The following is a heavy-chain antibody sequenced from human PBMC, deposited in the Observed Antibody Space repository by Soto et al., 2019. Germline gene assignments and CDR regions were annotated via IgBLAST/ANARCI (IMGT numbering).Heavy chain of an antibody. V-gene: IGHV3-33*01. Sequence: QVPLVESGGGVVQPGRSLRLSCAASGFTFSSYGMHWVRQAPGKGLEWVAVIWYDGSNKYSADSVKCRFTISRDNSKNTLYRQMNSLTAEDTAVYYCARESTWSYISWFYPWGQGTLVTVSS. CDR2: IWYDGSNK. J-gene: IGHJ5*02. D-gene: IGHD3-10*01. CDR3: ARESTWSYISWFYP. CDR1: GFTFSSYG.